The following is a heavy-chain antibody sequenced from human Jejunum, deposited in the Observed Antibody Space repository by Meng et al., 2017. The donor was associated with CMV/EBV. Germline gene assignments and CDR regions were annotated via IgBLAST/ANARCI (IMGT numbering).Heavy chain of an antibody. CDR3: ARDSIVVVPAATGYYYYGMDV. D-gene: IGHD2-2*01. Sequence: YYGSWIRQPPGKGLEWIGYIYYSGSTNYNPSLKSRVTISVDTSKNQFSLKLSSVTAADTAVYYCARDSIVVVPAATGYYYYGMDVWGQGTTVTVSS. CDR2: IYYSGST. J-gene: IGHJ6*02. V-gene: IGHV4-59*01. CDR1: YY.